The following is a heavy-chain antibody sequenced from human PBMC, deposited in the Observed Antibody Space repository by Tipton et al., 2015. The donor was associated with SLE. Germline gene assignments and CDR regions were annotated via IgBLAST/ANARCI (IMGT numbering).Heavy chain of an antibody. Sequence: TLSLTCAVYGGSFSGYYWSWIRQPPGKGLEWIGEIDHRGRTKYNPSLKSRVTMSVETSKNQFSLQLNSVTAADTAMYYCARGAGWYGYWGQGTLVTVSS. CDR2: IDHRGRT. V-gene: IGHV4-34*01. J-gene: IGHJ5*01. CDR3: ARGAGWYGY. CDR1: GGSFSGYY.